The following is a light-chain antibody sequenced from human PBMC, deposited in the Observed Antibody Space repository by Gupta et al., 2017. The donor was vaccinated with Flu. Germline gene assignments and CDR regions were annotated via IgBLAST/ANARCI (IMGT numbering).Light chain of an antibody. V-gene: IGKV3-15*01. CDR1: QSVSHN. CDR2: GAS. CDR3: QQDNTSTL. Sequence: SPATLSLSPGERAILACRASQSVSHNVEWYQQKPGQAPRLLIYGASYRAVEISARFSGSGSGTEFTLTSSSRQSEDFAVYYWQQDNTSTLFGHGTKVDIK. J-gene: IGKJ3*01.